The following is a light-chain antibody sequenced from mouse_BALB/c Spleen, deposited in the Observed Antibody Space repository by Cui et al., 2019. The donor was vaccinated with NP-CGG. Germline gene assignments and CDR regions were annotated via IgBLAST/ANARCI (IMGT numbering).Light chain of an antibody. CDR2: GTN. CDR1: TGAVIISNY. V-gene: IGLV1*01. CDR3: ALWYSNHWV. Sequence: HVVVTQESPLTTSPGETVTLTCRSSTGAVIISNYANWVQEKPDHLFTGLIGGTNNRAPGVPARFSGSLIGDKAALTITGAQTEDDAMYFCALWYSNHWVFGGGTKLTVL. J-gene: IGLJ1*01.